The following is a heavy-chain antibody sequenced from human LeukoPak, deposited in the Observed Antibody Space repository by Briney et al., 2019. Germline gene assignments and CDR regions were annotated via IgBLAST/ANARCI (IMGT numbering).Heavy chain of an antibody. J-gene: IGHJ4*02. CDR3: ARVRHDILTGSPYFDY. CDR2: IYYSGST. CDR1: GGSISSYY. Sequence: SETLSLTCTVSGGSISSYYWSWIRQPPGKGLEWIGYIYYSGSTNYNPSLKSRVTISVDTSKNQFSLKLSSVTAADTAVYYCARVRHDILTGSPYFDYWGQGTLVTVSS. D-gene: IGHD3-9*01. V-gene: IGHV4-59*01.